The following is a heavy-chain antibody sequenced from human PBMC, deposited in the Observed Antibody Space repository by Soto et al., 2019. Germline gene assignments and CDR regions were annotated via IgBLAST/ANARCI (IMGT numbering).Heavy chain of an antibody. V-gene: IGHV1-69*01. CDR2: IIPIFGTA. CDR1: GYTFSSYA. Sequence: QEQLVQSGAEVKKPGASVKVSCKASGYTFSSYAISWVRQAPGQGLEWMGGIIPIFGTANYAQKFQGRVTITADESTSTAYMELSSLRSEDTAVYYCARARSLPGGWFDPWGQGTLVTISS. CDR3: ARARSLPGGWFDP. J-gene: IGHJ5*02. D-gene: IGHD2-15*01.